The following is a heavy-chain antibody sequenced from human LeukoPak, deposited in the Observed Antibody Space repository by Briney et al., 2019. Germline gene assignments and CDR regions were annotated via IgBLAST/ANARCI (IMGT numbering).Heavy chain of an antibody. CDR3: AKSYGRSSGWYYYFDY. J-gene: IGHJ4*02. Sequence: GGSLRLSCAASGFTFSDHYMDWVRQAPGKGLEWVGRIRNKANSYTTEYAASVKGRFTISRDNSKNTLYLQMNSLRAEDTAVYYCAKSYGRSSGWYYYFDYWGQGTLVTVSS. V-gene: IGHV3-72*01. CDR2: IRNKANSYTT. CDR1: GFTFSDHY. D-gene: IGHD6-19*01.